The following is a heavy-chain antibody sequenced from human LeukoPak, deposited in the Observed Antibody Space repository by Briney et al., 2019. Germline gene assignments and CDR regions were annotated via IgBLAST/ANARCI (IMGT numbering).Heavy chain of an antibody. CDR3: ASYRRFGELFGY. D-gene: IGHD3-10*01. J-gene: IGHJ4*02. Sequence: SETLSLTCTVSGGSISSYSWSWIRQPPGKGLEWIGYIYHSGSTNYNPSLKSRVTISVDKSKNQFSLKLSSVTAADTAVYYCASYRRFGELFGYWGQGTLVTVSS. CDR1: GGSISSYS. V-gene: IGHV4-59*12. CDR2: IYHSGST.